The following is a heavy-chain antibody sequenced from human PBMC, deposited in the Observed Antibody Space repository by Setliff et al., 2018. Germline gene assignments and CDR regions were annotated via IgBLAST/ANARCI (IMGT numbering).Heavy chain of an antibody. CDR3: VRGLSDRVNWFAFDY. V-gene: IGHV3-9*01. Sequence: AGGSLRLSCAASGFTFDDYAMHWVRQAPGKGLEWVSSISWKSGTIDYADSVKGRFTISRDNAKNSLYLQMNSLRAEDTALYYCVRGLSDRVNWFAFDYWGQGTLVTVSS. D-gene: IGHD1-1*01. CDR1: GFTFDDYA. CDR2: ISWKSGTI. J-gene: IGHJ4*02.